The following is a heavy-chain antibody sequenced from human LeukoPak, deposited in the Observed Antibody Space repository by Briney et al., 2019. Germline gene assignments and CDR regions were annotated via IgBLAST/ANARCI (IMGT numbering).Heavy chain of an antibody. D-gene: IGHD1-1*01. CDR1: GGSFSGYY. CDR2: IYDSGSN. CDR3: ARVGGTNYYFYGMDV. Sequence: SETLSLTCAVYGGSFSGYYWSWIRQPPGKGLEWIGYIYDSGSNNYNPSPKSRGTISVDTSKNQFSLKLSSVTAADKAVYYCARVGGTNYYFYGMDVWGQGTTVTVSS. J-gene: IGHJ6*01. V-gene: IGHV4-59*01.